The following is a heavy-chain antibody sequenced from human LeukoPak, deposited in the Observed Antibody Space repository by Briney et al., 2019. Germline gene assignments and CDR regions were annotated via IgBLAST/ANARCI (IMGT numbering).Heavy chain of an antibody. CDR2: ISGSGGST. CDR3: ARGGDLVVAARSLSSFPDY. J-gene: IGHJ4*02. D-gene: IGHD2-15*01. V-gene: IGHV3-23*01. Sequence: GGSLRLSCAASGFTFSNYAMSWVRQAPGKGLEWVSAISGSGGSTYYADSVKGRFTISRDNSKNTLYLQMNSLRAEDTAVYYCARGGDLVVAARSLSSFPDYWGQGTLVTVSS. CDR1: GFTFSNYA.